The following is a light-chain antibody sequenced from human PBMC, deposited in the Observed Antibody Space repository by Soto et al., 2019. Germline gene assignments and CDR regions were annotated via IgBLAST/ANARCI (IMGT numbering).Light chain of an antibody. Sequence: QAVLTQPPSVSGAPGQRVIISCSGSSSNIGAPYDVHWYQQLPGAAPKLLIYGNNNRPSAVPDRFSGSKSGTSASLAIAGLQAEDEADYYCQSYDSSLSGSVFGGGTKVTVL. CDR1: SSNIGAPYD. V-gene: IGLV1-40*01. CDR2: GNN. CDR3: QSYDSSLSGSV. J-gene: IGLJ3*02.